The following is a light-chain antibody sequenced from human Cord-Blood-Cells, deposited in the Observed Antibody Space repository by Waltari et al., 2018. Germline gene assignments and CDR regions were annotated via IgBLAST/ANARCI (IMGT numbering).Light chain of an antibody. Sequence: DIQMTQSPSSLSASVGDRVTITCRASQSISSYLNWYQQKPGKAPKLLIYAASSLQSGVPLRFSVSGSGTDFTLTISSLQPEDFATYYCQQSYSTLRTFGQGTRLEIK. J-gene: IGKJ5*01. CDR2: AAS. CDR1: QSISSY. CDR3: QQSYSTLRT. V-gene: IGKV1-39*01.